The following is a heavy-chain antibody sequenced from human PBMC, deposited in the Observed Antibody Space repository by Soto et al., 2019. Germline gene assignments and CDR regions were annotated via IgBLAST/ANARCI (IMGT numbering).Heavy chain of an antibody. Sequence: GGSLRLSCAASGFTFSSYWMSWVRQAPGKGLEWVANIKQDGSEKYYVDSVKGRFTISRDNAKNSLYLQMNSLRAEDTAVYYCARDGDMVTAIPYYYYYGMDVWGQGTTVTVSS. CDR1: GFTFSSYW. CDR2: IKQDGSEK. V-gene: IGHV3-7*03. D-gene: IGHD2-21*02. J-gene: IGHJ6*02. CDR3: ARDGDMVTAIPYYYYYGMDV.